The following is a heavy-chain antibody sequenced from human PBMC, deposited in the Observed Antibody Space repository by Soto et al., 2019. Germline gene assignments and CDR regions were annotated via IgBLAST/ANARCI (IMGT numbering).Heavy chain of an antibody. Sequence: QVQLQQWGAGLLKPSETLSLTCAVYGGSFSGYYWSWIRQPPGKGLEWIGEINNSGSTNYNPSLKSRVTISVDTSKNQFSLKLSSVTAADTAVYYCARGVGVVVPAAIRPAGWFDPWGQGTLVTVSS. V-gene: IGHV4-34*01. CDR1: GGSFSGYY. CDR3: ARGVGVVVPAAIRPAGWFDP. CDR2: INNSGST. D-gene: IGHD2-2*02. J-gene: IGHJ5*02.